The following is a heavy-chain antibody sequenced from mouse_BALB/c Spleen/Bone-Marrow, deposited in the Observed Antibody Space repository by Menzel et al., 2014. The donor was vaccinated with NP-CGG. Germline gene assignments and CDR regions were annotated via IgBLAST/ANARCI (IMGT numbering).Heavy chain of an antibody. CDR3: ARVNPWYFDV. J-gene: IGHJ1*01. CDR2: IDPANGNT. Sequence: EVKLMESGAGLVKPGASVKLSCTASGFNIKDTYMHWVKQRPEQGLEWIGRIDPANGNTKYDPKFQGKATITADTSSNTAYLQATSLTSEDTAVYYCARVNPWYFDVWGAGTTVTVSS. V-gene: IGHV14-3*02. D-gene: IGHD2-2*01. CDR1: GFNIKDTY.